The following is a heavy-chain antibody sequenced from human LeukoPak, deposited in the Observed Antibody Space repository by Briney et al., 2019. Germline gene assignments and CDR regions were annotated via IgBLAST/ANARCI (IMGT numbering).Heavy chain of an antibody. D-gene: IGHD4-17*01. CDR2: ISSSSSTI. Sequence: GGSLRLSCAASGFTFSSYEMNWIRQAPGKGLEWIPDISSSSSTIYYADSVKGRFTISRDNAKNSLYLQMNSLRAEDTAVYYCATDAYGDYVQFDYWGRGTLVTVSS. CDR1: GFTFSSYE. V-gene: IGHV3-48*03. CDR3: ATDAYGDYVQFDY. J-gene: IGHJ4*02.